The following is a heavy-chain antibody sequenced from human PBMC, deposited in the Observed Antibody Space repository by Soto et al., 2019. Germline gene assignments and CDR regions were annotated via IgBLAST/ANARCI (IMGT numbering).Heavy chain of an antibody. J-gene: IGHJ4*02. CDR1: AFTVSSKY. D-gene: IGHD6-13*01. CDR2: IYSGDTT. CDR3: ATRIAATGRYFFDY. V-gene: IGHV3-53*01. Sequence: GGSLRLSCPASAFTVSSKYMSGVRPATGKGLEWVSVIYSGDTTYYADSVKGRFTISRDNSKNTLFLQMNSLRAEDTAVYYCATRIAATGRYFFDYWGQGTLVTVCS.